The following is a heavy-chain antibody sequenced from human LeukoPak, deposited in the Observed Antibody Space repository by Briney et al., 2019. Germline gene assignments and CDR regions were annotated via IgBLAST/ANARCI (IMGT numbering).Heavy chain of an antibody. CDR3: ARDKHYGGFPRCFDY. Sequence: GGSLRLSCAASGFTFSSYEMNWVRQAPGKGLEWVSYISSSGSTIYYADSVKGRFTISRDNAKNSLYLQMNSLRAEDTAVYYCARDKHYGGFPRCFDYWGQGTLVTVSS. V-gene: IGHV3-48*03. J-gene: IGHJ4*02. CDR1: GFTFSSYE. CDR2: ISSSGSTI. D-gene: IGHD4-23*01.